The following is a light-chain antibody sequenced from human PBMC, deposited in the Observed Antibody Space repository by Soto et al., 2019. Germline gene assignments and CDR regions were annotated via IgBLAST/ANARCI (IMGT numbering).Light chain of an antibody. V-gene: IGKV3-11*01. CDR1: QSFRGL. J-gene: IGKJ5*01. CDR2: DAY. Sequence: VLTQSPVPLSLSPGERATLSCRASQSFRGLLAWYQQKPGQAPRLLIYDAYNRATGIPPRFSGSGSGTAFTLTISSLEPEDSAVYYCQQRHMWPITFGQGTRLEIK. CDR3: QQRHMWPIT.